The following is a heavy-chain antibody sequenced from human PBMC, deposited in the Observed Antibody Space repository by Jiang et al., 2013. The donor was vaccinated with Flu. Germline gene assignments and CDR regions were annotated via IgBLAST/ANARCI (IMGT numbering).Heavy chain of an antibody. J-gene: IGHJ6*02. CDR3: ARFTVTTYHYYYGMDV. CDR2: ISSSGSTI. Sequence: AASGFTFSSYEMNWVRQAPGKGLEWVSYISSSGSTIYYADSVKGRFTISRDNAKNSLYLQMNSLRAEDTAVYYCARFTVTTYHYYYGMDVWGQGTTVTVSS. V-gene: IGHV3-48*03. D-gene: IGHD4-11*01. CDR1: GFTFSSYE.